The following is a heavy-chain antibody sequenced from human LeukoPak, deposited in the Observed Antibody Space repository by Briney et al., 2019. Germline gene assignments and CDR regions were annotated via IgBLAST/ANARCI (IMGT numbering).Heavy chain of an antibody. Sequence: GGSLRLSCAASGFTFSSYSMNWVRQAPGKGLEWVSSISSSSSYIYYADSVKGRFTISRDNAKNSLYLQMNGLRAEDTAVYYCARGSSSVFDYWGQGTLVTVSS. CDR3: ARGSSSVFDY. CDR2: ISSSSSYI. CDR1: GFTFSSYS. D-gene: IGHD6-6*01. V-gene: IGHV3-21*01. J-gene: IGHJ4*02.